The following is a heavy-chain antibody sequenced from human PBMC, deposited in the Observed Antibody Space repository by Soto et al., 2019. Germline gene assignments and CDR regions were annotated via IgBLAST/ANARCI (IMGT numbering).Heavy chain of an antibody. V-gene: IGHV3-23*01. J-gene: IGHJ2*01. D-gene: IGHD2-8*02. Sequence: EVQLLDSGGGLVQPGGSLRLSCAASGFMFSCCAMSWVRQAPGKGLEWVSTIHGDGDYSHYTDSVEGRFTISRDNSRNTLYLQMNSLRGDDTAVYYCAKNRGGGCYTNWSFAVWGRGTLVTVSS. CDR1: GFMFSCCA. CDR3: AKNRGGGCYTNWSFAV. CDR2: IHGDGDYS.